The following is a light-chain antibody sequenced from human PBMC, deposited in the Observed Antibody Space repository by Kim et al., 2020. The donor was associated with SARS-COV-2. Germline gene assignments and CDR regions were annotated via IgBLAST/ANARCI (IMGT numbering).Light chain of an antibody. CDR1: QPISDR. J-gene: IGKJ2*01. CDR2: DAS. Sequence: LARSIGDKITITCQESQPISDRVNWYQQKPGKGPKLLMFDASKLETGVPSRFSGSGFGTHFTFTINTLQPEDIATYYCQQYNYLPSFGQGTKLEIK. V-gene: IGKV1-33*01. CDR3: QQYNYLPS.